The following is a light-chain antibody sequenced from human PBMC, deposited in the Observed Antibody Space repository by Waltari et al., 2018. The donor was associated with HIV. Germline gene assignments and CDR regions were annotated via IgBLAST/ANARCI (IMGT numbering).Light chain of an antibody. V-gene: IGLV1-44*01. J-gene: IGLJ3*02. CDR2: SNN. CDR3: AAWDDNLNGWV. Sequence: QSVLTQPPSASGTPGQRVTISCSGSRSNIASNTVNWYQQLPGTAPKLLIYSNNQRPSGVPDRVSVSKSGTSASLAISGLQSEDEADYYCAAWDDNLNGWVFGGGTKLTVL. CDR1: RSNIASNT.